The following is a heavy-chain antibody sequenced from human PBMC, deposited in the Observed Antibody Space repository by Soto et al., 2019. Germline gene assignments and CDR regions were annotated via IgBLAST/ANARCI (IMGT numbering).Heavy chain of an antibody. CDR1: SDSIIGGRYW. J-gene: IGHJ4*02. Sequence: QVQLQELGPGLVKPSGTLSLTCAVSSDSIIGGRYWCSWVRQPPGKGLQWIGEIYHSGSTSYHPYIKRRVAISIDRSTNPYSLEKNLVTAAGPALYYCVNGGGYRFDAWGQGTLVTVSS. CDR3: VNGGGYRFDA. D-gene: IGHD5-12*01. CDR2: IYHSGST. V-gene: IGHV4-4*02.